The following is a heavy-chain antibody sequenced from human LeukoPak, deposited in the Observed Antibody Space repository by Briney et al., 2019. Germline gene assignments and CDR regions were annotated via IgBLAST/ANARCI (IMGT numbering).Heavy chain of an antibody. V-gene: IGHV3-64D*09. D-gene: IGHD5-12*01. CDR2: ISSNGGST. J-gene: IGHJ5*02. CDR3: VKGEGSGYYWFDL. CDR1: GFTFSSYA. Sequence: GGSLRLSCSASGFTFSSYAMHWVRQAPGKGLEYVSAISSNGGSTYYADSVKGRFTISRDNSKNTLYLQMSSLRAEDTAVYYCVKGEGSGYYWFDLWGQGTLVTVSS.